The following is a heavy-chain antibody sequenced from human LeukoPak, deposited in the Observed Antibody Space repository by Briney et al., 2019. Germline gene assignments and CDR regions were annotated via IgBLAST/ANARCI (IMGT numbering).Heavy chain of an antibody. J-gene: IGHJ4*02. Sequence: SGGSLRLSCAASGFTFSSYAMSWVRQAPGKGLEWVSTISGSGGSTYYADSVKGRFTISRDNSKNTLYLQMNSLRAEDTAVYYCAKGLFGIPVAGENFDYWGQGTLVTVSS. CDR1: GFTFSSYA. V-gene: IGHV3-23*01. CDR2: ISGSGGST. D-gene: IGHD6-19*01. CDR3: AKGLFGIPVAGENFDY.